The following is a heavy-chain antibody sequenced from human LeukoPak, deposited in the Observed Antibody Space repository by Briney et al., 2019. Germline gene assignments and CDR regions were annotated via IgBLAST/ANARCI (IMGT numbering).Heavy chain of an antibody. CDR1: GGSISSNNY. Sequence: SETLSLTCTVSGGSISSNNYWGWIRQPPGKGLEWIGSIYYSGSTYYNPSLKSRVTISVDTSKNQFSLKLSSVTAADTAVYYCARRGVGATTGYYYYMDVWDKGTTVTISS. V-gene: IGHV4-39*01. CDR3: ARRGVGATTGYYYYMDV. J-gene: IGHJ6*03. CDR2: IYYSGST. D-gene: IGHD1-26*01.